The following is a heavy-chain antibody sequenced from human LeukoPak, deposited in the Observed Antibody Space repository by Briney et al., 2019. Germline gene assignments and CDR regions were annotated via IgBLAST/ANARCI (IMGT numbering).Heavy chain of an antibody. Sequence: GGSLRLSCAASGFTFSSYAMSWVRQAPGKGLEWVSAISGSGGSTYYADSVKGRFTISRDNFKNTLYLQMNSLRAEDTAVYYCAKDSSGYYWSAFDYWGQGTLVTVSS. J-gene: IGHJ4*02. V-gene: IGHV3-23*01. D-gene: IGHD3-22*01. CDR1: GFTFSSYA. CDR3: AKDSSGYYWSAFDY. CDR2: ISGSGGST.